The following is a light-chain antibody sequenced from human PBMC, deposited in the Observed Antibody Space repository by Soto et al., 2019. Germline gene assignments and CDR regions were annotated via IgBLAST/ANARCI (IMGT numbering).Light chain of an antibody. V-gene: IGLV1-47*01. CDR3: AAWDVSLSGPL. CDR1: SSNIGSNY. J-gene: IGLJ2*01. Sequence: QSVLTQPPSASGTPGQRVTISCSGSSSNIGSNYVYWYQQLPGTAPKLLIYRNNQRPSGVPDRFSGSKSGTSASLAISGLRSEDEADYYCAAWDVSLSGPLFGGGTKLTVL. CDR2: RNN.